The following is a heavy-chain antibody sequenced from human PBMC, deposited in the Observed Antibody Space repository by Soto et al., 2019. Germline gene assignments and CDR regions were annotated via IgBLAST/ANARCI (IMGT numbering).Heavy chain of an antibody. CDR3: AKVQAGATVDC. CDR2: ITSGGGSQ. D-gene: IGHD1-26*01. CDR1: GFTFTRNG. Sequence: QVHLVESGGGVVQPGKSLTLSCVVSGFTFTRNGMHWVRQAPGKGLEWVAAITSGGGSQYYADSVKGRFTISRDNSRNTLFLQVNILGPEDTAVYYCAKVQAGATVDCWGQGTLVTVSS. J-gene: IGHJ4*02. V-gene: IGHV3-30*18.